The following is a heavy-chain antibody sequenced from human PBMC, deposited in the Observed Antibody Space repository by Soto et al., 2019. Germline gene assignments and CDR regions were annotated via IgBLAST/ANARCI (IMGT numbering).Heavy chain of an antibody. CDR2: IIPILGIA. D-gene: IGHD1-26*01. Sequence: QVQLVQSGAEVKKPGSSVKVSCKVSGGTFSSYTINWVRQAPGQGLEWMGRIIPILGIANSAQKFQGRVTITADKSTSTAYMELSSLRSEDTAVYYCARAAGRHDAFDIWGQGTMVIVSS. V-gene: IGHV1-69*02. CDR3: ARAAGRHDAFDI. CDR1: GGTFSSYT. J-gene: IGHJ3*02.